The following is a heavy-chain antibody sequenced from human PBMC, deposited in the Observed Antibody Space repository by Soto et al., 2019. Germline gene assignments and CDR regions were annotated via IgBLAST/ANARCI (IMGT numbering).Heavy chain of an antibody. CDR3: ARRPPFSYGNYVTYYFDS. CDR2: VSADSGNT. D-gene: IGHD3-16*01. J-gene: IGHJ4*02. V-gene: IGHV1-18*01. Sequence: QVRLVQSGAEVKKPGASVKVSCKASGYTFISYGISWVRQAPGQGLEWMGWVSADSGNTNYAQKLQGRVTMTTDTSTSTAYMELRSLKSDDTSMYYCARRPPFSYGNYVTYYFDSWGQGTLVTVSS. CDR1: GYTFISYG.